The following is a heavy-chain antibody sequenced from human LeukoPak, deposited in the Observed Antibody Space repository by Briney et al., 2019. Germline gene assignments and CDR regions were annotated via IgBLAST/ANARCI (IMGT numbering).Heavy chain of an antibody. V-gene: IGHV3-15*01. CDR3: TTEDYGDYVSPH. J-gene: IGHJ4*02. Sequence: GGSLRLSCAASGFIFNNTWMSWVRQAPGKGLEWVGRIKRKTDAGTTDYAAPVKGRFTISRDDSKDTLYPQMDSLKTEDTAVYYCTTEDYGDYVSPHWGQGTLVTVSS. D-gene: IGHD4-17*01. CDR2: IKRKTDAGTT. CDR1: GFIFNNTW.